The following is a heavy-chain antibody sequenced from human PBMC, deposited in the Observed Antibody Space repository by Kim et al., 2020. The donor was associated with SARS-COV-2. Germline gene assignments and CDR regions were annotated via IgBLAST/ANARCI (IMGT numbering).Heavy chain of an antibody. D-gene: IGHD3-9*01. Sequence: AVKGRFTISGDNAKNSLYLQMNSLRAEDTAVYYCARDGRDILTGRYYFDYWGQGTLVPVSS. V-gene: IGHV3-21*01. CDR3: ARDGRDILTGRYYFDY. J-gene: IGHJ4*02.